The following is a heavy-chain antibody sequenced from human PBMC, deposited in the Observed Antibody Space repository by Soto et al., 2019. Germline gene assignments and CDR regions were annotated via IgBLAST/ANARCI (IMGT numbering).Heavy chain of an antibody. CDR1: GGSISSGGYY. D-gene: IGHD2-2*01. Sequence: SETLSLTCTVSGGSISSGGYYWSWIRQHPGKGLEWIGYIYYSGSTYYNPSLKSRVTISVDTSKNQFSLKLSSVTAADTAVYYCARYVVVVPAAPPNWFDPWGQGTLVTVSS. CDR2: IYYSGST. V-gene: IGHV4-31*02. J-gene: IGHJ5*02. CDR3: ARYVVVVPAAPPNWFDP.